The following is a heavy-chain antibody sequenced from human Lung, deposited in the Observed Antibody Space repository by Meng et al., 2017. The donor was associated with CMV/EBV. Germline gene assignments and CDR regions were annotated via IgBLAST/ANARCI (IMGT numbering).Heavy chain of an antibody. CDR3: ATGVADFEY. CDR2: MNPNRGTT. CDR1: GYTFTSYD. V-gene: IGHV1-8*01. D-gene: IGHD6-19*01. J-gene: IGHJ4*02. Sequence: QVQLVPSGAEVKEPGASVKVSCKASGYTFTSYDINWVRQGTGQGLEWMGWMNPNRGTTGYAQKFQGRVTMTRNISKSTAYMDLSSLRSEDTAVYYCATGVADFEYWGQGTLVTVSS.